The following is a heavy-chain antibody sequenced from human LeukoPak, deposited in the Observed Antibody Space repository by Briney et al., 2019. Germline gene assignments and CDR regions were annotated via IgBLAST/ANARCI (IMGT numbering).Heavy chain of an antibody. CDR2: IYYSGST. D-gene: IGHD1-20*01. Sequence: SETLSLTCTVSGGSISSGDHYWSWIRQPPGKGLEWIGYIYYSGSTYYNPSLKSRVTISVDTSKNQFSLKLSSVTAADTAVYYCARVEYSWNDEGFDYWGQGTLVTVSS. V-gene: IGHV4-30-4*08. CDR1: GGSISSGDHY. CDR3: ARVEYSWNDEGFDY. J-gene: IGHJ4*02.